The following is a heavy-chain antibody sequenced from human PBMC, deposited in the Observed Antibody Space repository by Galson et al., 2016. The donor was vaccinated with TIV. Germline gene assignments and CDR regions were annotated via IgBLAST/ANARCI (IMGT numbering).Heavy chain of an antibody. CDR3: ARDSTYYDTNGWDH. CDR1: GYSFTNYG. CDR2: ISTYNGYT. J-gene: IGHJ4*02. D-gene: IGHD3-22*01. V-gene: IGHV1-18*01. Sequence: SVKVSCKASGYSFTNYGIAWVRQAPGQGLKWMGWISTYNGYTDYAQTLQGRVTMTTDTSTSTAYMELRSLRSDDTAMYYCARDSTYYDTNGWDHWGQGTLVIVSS.